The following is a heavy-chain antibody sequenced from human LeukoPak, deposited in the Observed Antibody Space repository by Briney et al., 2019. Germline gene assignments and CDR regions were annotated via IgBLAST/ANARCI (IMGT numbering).Heavy chain of an antibody. J-gene: IGHJ4*02. CDR1: GYIFTSYY. CDR3: ATLNTVAGFDY. Sequence: GASVKVSCKASGYIFTSYYMHWVRQAPGQGLEWMGIINPSGGSTSYAQKFQGRVTMTRDTSTSTVYMELSSLRSEDTAVYYCATLNTVAGFDYWGQGTLVTVSS. V-gene: IGHV1-46*01. D-gene: IGHD6-19*01. CDR2: INPSGGST.